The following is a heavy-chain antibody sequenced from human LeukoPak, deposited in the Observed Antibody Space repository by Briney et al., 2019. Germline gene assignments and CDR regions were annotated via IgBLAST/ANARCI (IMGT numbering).Heavy chain of an antibody. Sequence: ASVKVSCKASGYTFTGYYMHWVRQAPRQGPEWMGWINPNSGCTNYAQKFQGRVTITRDTSLSTVYMELSRLRSDDTAVYYCATQATSGWHFSWGQGTLVTVSS. V-gene: IGHV1-2*02. D-gene: IGHD6-19*01. CDR2: INPNSGCT. CDR3: ATQATSGWHFS. J-gene: IGHJ5*02. CDR1: GYTFTGYY.